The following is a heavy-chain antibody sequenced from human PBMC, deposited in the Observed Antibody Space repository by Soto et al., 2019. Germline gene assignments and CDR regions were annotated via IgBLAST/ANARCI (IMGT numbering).Heavy chain of an antibody. CDR1: GFTFSDFA. D-gene: IGHD3-10*01. J-gene: IGHJ6*02. V-gene: IGHV3-23*01. CDR3: AAPRDEYGSGVSWFTYGMDI. CDR2: LDGAGGST. Sequence: GGSLRLSCLASGFTFSDFAMAWVRHVPGRGLEWVASLDGAGGSTYYAESVRGRFSISRDNSQNTLFLQMKRLTVDDTAIYYCAAPRDEYGSGVSWFTYGMDIWGQGTTVTVSS.